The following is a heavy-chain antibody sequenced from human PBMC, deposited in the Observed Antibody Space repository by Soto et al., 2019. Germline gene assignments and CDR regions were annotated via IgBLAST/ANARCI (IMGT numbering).Heavy chain of an antibody. V-gene: IGHV3-21*01. Sequence: EVQLVESGGGLVKPGGSLRLSCAASGFTFGSFSMNWVRQPPGKGLEWVSSIGSGGAYMYYADSVKGRFTISRDNAKNSLYLQMNSRRAEDTAVYYCARDTFTNIAAGFDPWGQGTLVTVSS. CDR3: ARDTFTNIAAGFDP. D-gene: IGHD6-13*01. J-gene: IGHJ5*02. CDR2: IGSGGAYM. CDR1: GFTFGSFS.